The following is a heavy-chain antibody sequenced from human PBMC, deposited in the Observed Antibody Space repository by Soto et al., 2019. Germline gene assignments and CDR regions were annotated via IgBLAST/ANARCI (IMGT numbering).Heavy chain of an antibody. V-gene: IGHV1-3*01. D-gene: IGHD3-22*01. CDR1: GYTFTSYG. CDR2: INAGNGNT. Sequence: QIQLMQSGAEVKKPGASVKVYCKASGYTFTSYGIHWVRQAPGQRLEWTGWINAGNGNTKYSEKFQGRVTITRDTSASTAYLELSSLRSEDTAVYYCARDPNDSSAYYHHYYYGMDVWGQGTTVTVSS. J-gene: IGHJ6*02. CDR3: ARDPNDSSAYYHHYYYGMDV.